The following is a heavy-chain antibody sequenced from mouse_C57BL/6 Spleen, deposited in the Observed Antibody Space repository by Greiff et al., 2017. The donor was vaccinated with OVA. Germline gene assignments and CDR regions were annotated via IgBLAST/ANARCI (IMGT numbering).Heavy chain of an antibody. CDR3: ARWGYAMDY. CDR1: GFTFTDYY. V-gene: IGHV7-3*01. Sequence: EVKVVESGGGLVQPGGSLSLSCAASGFTFTDYYMSWVRQPPGTALEWLGFIRNKANGYTTEYSASVKGRFTISRDNSQSILYLQMNALRAEDSATYYCARWGYAMDYWGQGTSVTVSS. CDR2: IRNKANGYTT. J-gene: IGHJ4*01.